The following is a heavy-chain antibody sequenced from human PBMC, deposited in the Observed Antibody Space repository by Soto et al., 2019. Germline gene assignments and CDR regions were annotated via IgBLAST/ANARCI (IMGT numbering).Heavy chain of an antibody. CDR3: AKFGCEGDYFDY. V-gene: IGHV3-30*18. CDR1: GFTFSSYG. CDR2: ISYDGSTK. Sequence: QVQLVESGGGVVQPGRSLRLSCAASGFTFSSYGLHWFRQAPGKGLEWVAVISYDGSTKYYADSVKGRFTISRDNSKNTLYLQMNSLRAEDTAVYYCAKFGCEGDYFDYWGQGTLVTVSS. D-gene: IGHD3-10*01. J-gene: IGHJ4*02.